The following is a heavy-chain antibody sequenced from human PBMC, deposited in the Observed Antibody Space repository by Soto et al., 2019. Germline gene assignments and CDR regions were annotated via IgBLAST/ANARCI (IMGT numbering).Heavy chain of an antibody. CDR1: GVHISSYY. CDR3: ASAVGSPYYYIDV. CDR2: IHYSGST. D-gene: IGHD2-15*01. Sequence: SETLSLTCTFSGVHISSYYWSWIRQPPGKGLEWIGYIHYSGSTDYNPSLKSRVTISGDTSKKQFSLKLNSVTAADTAVYYCASAVGSPYYYIDVWGKGTTVTVSS. J-gene: IGHJ6*03. V-gene: IGHV4-59*01.